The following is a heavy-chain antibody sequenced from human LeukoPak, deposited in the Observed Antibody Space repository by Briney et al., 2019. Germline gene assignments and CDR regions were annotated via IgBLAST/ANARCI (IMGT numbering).Heavy chain of an antibody. Sequence: AGGSLRLSCAASRFTFSSYAMSWVRQAPGKGLEWVSAITSGGRTCYADSVKGRFTISRDNSKNTLYLQMNSLRAEDTAVYYCAKRINFDYWGQGTLVTVSS. J-gene: IGHJ4*02. CDR1: RFTFSSYA. CDR2: ITSGGRT. D-gene: IGHD2-15*01. V-gene: IGHV3-23*01. CDR3: AKRINFDY.